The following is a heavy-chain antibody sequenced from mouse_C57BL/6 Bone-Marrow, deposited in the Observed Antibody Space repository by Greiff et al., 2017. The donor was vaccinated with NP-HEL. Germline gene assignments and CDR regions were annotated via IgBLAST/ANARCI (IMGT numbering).Heavy chain of an antibody. CDR1: GYTFTSYW. J-gene: IGHJ3*01. Sequence: QVQLQQPGAELVKPGASVKLSCKASGYTFTSYWMHWVKQRPGQGLEWIGMIHPNSGSTNYNEKFKSKATLTVDKSSSTAYMQLSSLTSEDSAVYYCARGRLLWLRRAWFAYWGQGTLVTVSA. CDR3: ARGRLLWLRRAWFAY. CDR2: IHPNSGST. D-gene: IGHD2-2*01. V-gene: IGHV1-64*01.